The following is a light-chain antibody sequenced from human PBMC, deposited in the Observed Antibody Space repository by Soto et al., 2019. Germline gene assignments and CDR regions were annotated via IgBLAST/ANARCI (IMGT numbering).Light chain of an antibody. CDR3: QQYNNWPAIT. Sequence: EIVMTQSPATLSVSPGERATLSCRASQSVSRNLAWYQQKPGQAPGLLIYGASTRATGIPARFSGSGSGTEFTLTISSLQSEDFAVYYCQQYNNWPAITFGQGTRLEIK. V-gene: IGKV3D-15*01. J-gene: IGKJ5*01. CDR2: GAS. CDR1: QSVSRN.